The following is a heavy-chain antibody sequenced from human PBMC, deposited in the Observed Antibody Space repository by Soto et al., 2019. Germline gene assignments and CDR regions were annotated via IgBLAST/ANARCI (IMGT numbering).Heavy chain of an antibody. CDR3: AAELGVGELPAA. CDR2: IIPLFGTA. Sequence: QVQVVQSGVEVRRPGSSVKVSCKASGDTFKSCVISWLRKAPGQGLEWMGGIIPLFGTADFAQRFHGRLTTTSEESTTTAYRDMSRLRSADTAKYYCAAELGVGELPAAWGQGTTVIASS. D-gene: IGHD1-7*01. J-gene: IGHJ1*01. V-gene: IGHV1-69*01. CDR1: GDTFKSCV.